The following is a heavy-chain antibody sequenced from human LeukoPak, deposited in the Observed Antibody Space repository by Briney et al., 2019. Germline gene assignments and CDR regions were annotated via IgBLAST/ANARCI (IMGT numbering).Heavy chain of an antibody. V-gene: IGHV3-30*04. CDR1: GFTFSSYE. J-gene: IGHJ4*02. D-gene: IGHD5-18*01. CDR2: ISYDGSNK. Sequence: GGSLRLSCAASGFTFSSYEMNWVRQAPGKGLEWVAVISYDGSNKYYADSVKGRFTISRDNSKNTLYLQMNSLRAEDTAVYYCARVDTAMVYFDYWGQGTLVTVSS. CDR3: ARVDTAMVYFDY.